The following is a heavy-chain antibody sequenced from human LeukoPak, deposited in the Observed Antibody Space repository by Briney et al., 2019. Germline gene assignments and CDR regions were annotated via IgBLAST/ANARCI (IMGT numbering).Heavy chain of an antibody. J-gene: IGHJ4*02. CDR2: IKQDGSEK. D-gene: IGHD3-3*01. V-gene: IGHV3-7*01. CDR1: GFTFSSYW. Sequence: GGSLRLFCAASGFTFSSYWMSWVRQAPGKGLEWVANIKQDGSEKYYVDSVKGRFTISRDNAKDSLYLQMNSLRAEDTAVYYCARAKDFWSGYYDYWGQGTLVTVSS. CDR3: ARAKDFWSGYYDY.